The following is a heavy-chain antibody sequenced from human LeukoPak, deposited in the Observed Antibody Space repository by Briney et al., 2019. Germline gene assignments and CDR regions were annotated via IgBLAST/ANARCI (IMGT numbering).Heavy chain of an antibody. CDR2: IKQDGSEK. J-gene: IGHJ6*02. D-gene: IGHD6-19*01. CDR1: GFTFSSYG. V-gene: IGHV3-7*01. Sequence: GGSLRLSCAASGFTFSSYGMHWVRQAPGKGLEWVANIKQDGSEKYYVDSVKGRFTISRDNAKNSLYLQMNSLRAEDTAVYYCARDPYSSGWPSYYYYGMDVWGQGTTVTVSS. CDR3: ARDPYSSGWPSYYYYGMDV.